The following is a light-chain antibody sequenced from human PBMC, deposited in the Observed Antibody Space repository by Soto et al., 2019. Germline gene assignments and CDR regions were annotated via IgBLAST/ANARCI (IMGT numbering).Light chain of an antibody. J-gene: IGKJ4*01. CDR2: GAS. Sequence: EIVLTQSPGTLSLSPGERATLSCRAGQSVSSSYLAWYQQKPGQAPRLLIYGASSRATGIPDRFSGSGSGTDFTLTISRLEPEDFAVYYCQQYGSSPPNTFGGGTKVEIK. CDR3: QQYGSSPPNT. V-gene: IGKV3-20*01. CDR1: QSVSSSY.